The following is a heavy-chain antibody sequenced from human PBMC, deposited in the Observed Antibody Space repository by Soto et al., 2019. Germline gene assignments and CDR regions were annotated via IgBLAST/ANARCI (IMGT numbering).Heavy chain of an antibody. Sequence: EVQLVASGGGLVQPGGSLRLSCAASGFTFSSSDMHWVRQTTGRGLVWVSAIGTGGDTYYSGSVKGRFTITRENAKNSLYLEMNGLSGEDTAVYFCAREISGAYLGHYYYGLDVWGQGTTVTVSS. CDR2: IGTGGDT. V-gene: IGHV3-13*01. CDR3: AREISGAYLGHYYYGLDV. CDR1: GFTFSSSD. J-gene: IGHJ6*02. D-gene: IGHD2-15*01.